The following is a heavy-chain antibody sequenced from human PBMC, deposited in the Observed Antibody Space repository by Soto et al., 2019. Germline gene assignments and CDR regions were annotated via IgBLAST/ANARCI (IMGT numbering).Heavy chain of an antibody. CDR2: IYSGGST. Sequence: GGSLRLSCAASGFTVSSNYMSWVRQAPGKGLEWVSVIYSGGSTYYADSVKGRFTISRDNSKNTLYLQMNSLRAEDTAVYYCASFESDCTNGVCLRDVGDYWGQGTLVTVSS. CDR1: GFTVSSNY. D-gene: IGHD2-8*01. V-gene: IGHV3-66*01. CDR3: ASFESDCTNGVCLRDVGDY. J-gene: IGHJ4*02.